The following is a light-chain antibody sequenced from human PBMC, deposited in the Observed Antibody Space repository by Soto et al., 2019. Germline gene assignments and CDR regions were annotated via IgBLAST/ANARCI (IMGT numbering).Light chain of an antibody. Sequence: EIVMTQSPATLSVSPGERATLSCRASQSVSSNVAWYQQTLAQAPRLLIFGASTRATGIPARFSGSGSGTEFTLTISSLQSEDFVLYYCQQYTKWPYTFGQGTKLEIK. CDR1: QSVSSN. CDR2: GAS. J-gene: IGKJ2*01. V-gene: IGKV3-15*01. CDR3: QQYTKWPYT.